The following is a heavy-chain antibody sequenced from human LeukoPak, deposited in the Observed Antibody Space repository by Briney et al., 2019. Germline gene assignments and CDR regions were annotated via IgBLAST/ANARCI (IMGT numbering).Heavy chain of an antibody. D-gene: IGHD4-23*01. CDR2: ISAYNGNT. Sequence: GASVKVSCKASGYTFTSYGISWVRQAPGQGLEWMEWISAYNGNTNYAQKFQGRVTLSIDTFTSTGYMDLTSLRSDDTAVYYCARDPGGNPEVFDYWGQGTLVTVSS. CDR1: GYTFTSYG. J-gene: IGHJ4*02. V-gene: IGHV1-18*01. CDR3: ARDPGGNPEVFDY.